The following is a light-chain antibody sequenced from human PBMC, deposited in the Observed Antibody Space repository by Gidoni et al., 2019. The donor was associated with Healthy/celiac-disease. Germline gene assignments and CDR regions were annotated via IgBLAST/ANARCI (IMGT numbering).Light chain of an antibody. V-gene: IGKV1-5*03. J-gene: IGKJ1*01. CDR1: QSISSW. Sequence: DIQMTQPPSTLSASVGDRVTMTCRASQSISSWLAWYQQKPGKAPKLLIYKASSLESGVPSRFSGSGSGTEFTLTISSLQPDDFATYYCQQYNSYSPTWTFGQGTKVEIK. CDR2: KAS. CDR3: QQYNSYSPTWT.